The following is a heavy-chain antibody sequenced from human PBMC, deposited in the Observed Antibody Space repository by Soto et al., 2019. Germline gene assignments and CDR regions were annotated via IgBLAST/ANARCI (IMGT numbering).Heavy chain of an antibody. CDR1: GYSLTGYY. Sequence: ASVKVSCKASGYSLTGYYMRWVRRAPGQGLEWMGITNPRDGSTSYAQRFQGRVTMTSDTSTSTVYMEMSSLRSDDTAMYFCARSYVTSRPIDFWGQGTLVTVSS. V-gene: IGHV1-46*01. D-gene: IGHD3-10*02. CDR3: ARSYVTSRPIDF. J-gene: IGHJ4*02. CDR2: TNPRDGST.